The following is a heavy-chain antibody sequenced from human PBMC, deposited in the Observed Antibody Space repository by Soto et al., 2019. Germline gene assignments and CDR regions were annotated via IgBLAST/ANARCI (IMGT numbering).Heavy chain of an antibody. CDR2: YFSSDNT. Sequence: PSETLSLTCTVSGGSVSSGSYYWSWIRQPPGKGLEWIAYYFSSDNTNYIPSLKSRVTVSIDSPKNQFSLKLRSVTAADTAVYYCAAPPRYWGQGTLVTVSS. CDR3: AAPPRY. CDR1: GGSVSSGSYY. V-gene: IGHV4-61*01. D-gene: IGHD6-6*01. J-gene: IGHJ4*02.